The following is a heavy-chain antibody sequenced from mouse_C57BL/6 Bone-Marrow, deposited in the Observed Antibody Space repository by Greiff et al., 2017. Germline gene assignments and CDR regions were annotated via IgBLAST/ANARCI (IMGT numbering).Heavy chain of an antibody. D-gene: IGHD1-1*01. CDR1: GYTFTSYW. Sequence: QVQLKESGAELVRPGSSVKLSCKASGYTFTSYWMHWVKQRPIQGLEWIGNIDPSDSETHYNQKFKDKATLTVDKSSSTAYMQLRSLTSEDSAVYYCARRGITTVVATDWYFDVWGTGTTVTVSS. J-gene: IGHJ1*03. CDR3: ARRGITTVVATDWYFDV. CDR2: IDPSDSET. V-gene: IGHV1-52*01.